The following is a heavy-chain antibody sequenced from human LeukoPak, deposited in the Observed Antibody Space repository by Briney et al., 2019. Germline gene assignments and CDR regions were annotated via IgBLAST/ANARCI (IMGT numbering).Heavy chain of an antibody. Sequence: GGSLRLSCTASGFTFSTYAMNWVRQAPGKGLEWVSAICGNGGCAYYGDSVRGRLTVSRDNSKDTLYLQMSALRAEDTALYYCARIASGSFSDYWGQGSLVTVSS. CDR3: ARIASGSFSDY. V-gene: IGHV3-23*01. CDR2: ICGNGGCA. CDR1: GFTFSTYA. J-gene: IGHJ4*02. D-gene: IGHD3-10*01.